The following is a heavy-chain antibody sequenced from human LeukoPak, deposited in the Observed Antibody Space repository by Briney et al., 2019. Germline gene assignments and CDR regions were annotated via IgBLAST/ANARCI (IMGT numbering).Heavy chain of an antibody. D-gene: IGHD3-10*01. J-gene: IGHJ6*02. CDR1: GFTFSSYE. Sequence: GGSLRLSCAASGFTFSSYEMNWVRQAPGKGLEWVSYISSSGSTIYYADSVKGRFTISRDNAKNSLYLQMNSLRAEDTAVYYCARDLITMVRGASTYYYYYGMDVRGQGTTVTVSS. CDR2: ISSSGSTI. V-gene: IGHV3-48*03. CDR3: ARDLITMVRGASTYYYYYGMDV.